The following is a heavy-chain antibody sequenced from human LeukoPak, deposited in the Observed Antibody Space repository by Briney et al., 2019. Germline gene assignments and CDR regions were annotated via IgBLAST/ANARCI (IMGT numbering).Heavy chain of an antibody. D-gene: IGHD6-19*01. V-gene: IGHV3-23*01. Sequence: SGGSLRLSCAASGFTFDDYGMSWVRQAPGKGLEWVSAISGSGGTTYYADSVKGRFTISRDNSKSTLYLQINSLRAEDTAVYYCAKDHLPGIVVADRDYWGQGTLVTVSS. CDR1: GFTFDDYG. CDR3: AKDHLPGIVVADRDY. J-gene: IGHJ4*02. CDR2: ISGSGGTT.